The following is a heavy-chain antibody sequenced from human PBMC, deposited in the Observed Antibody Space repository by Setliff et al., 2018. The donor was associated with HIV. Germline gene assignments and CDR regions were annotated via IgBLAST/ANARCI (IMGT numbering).Heavy chain of an antibody. CDR1: GYNFTSHD. D-gene: IGHD2-2*01. Sequence: GASVKVSCKASGYNFTSHDINWVRQAPGQGLEWMGWMNPKSGNTGYARKFQGRVTMTRKTSISTAYMELRSLRSYDTAVYYCARGYCSSTSCYGIYYFDNWGQGTPVAVSS. V-gene: IGHV1-8*01. J-gene: IGHJ4*02. CDR2: MNPKSGNT. CDR3: ARGYCSSTSCYGIYYFDN.